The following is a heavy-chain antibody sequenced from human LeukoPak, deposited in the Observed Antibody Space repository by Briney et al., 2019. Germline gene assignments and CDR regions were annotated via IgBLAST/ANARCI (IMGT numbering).Heavy chain of an antibody. CDR2: IYSGDST. V-gene: IGHV3-53*01. CDR1: GFTFSKNY. Sequence: GGSLRLSCPASGFTFSKNYMSWARQAPGKGLEWVSVIYSGDSTYYADSVKGRFTISRDNSKNTLYLQMNSLRAEDTAVYYCARVLVVSGLLMGFDYWGQGTLVTVSS. CDR3: ARVLVVSGLLMGFDY. D-gene: IGHD6-19*01. J-gene: IGHJ4*02.